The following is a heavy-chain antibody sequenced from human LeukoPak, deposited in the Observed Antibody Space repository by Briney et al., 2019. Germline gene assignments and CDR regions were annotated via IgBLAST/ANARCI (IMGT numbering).Heavy chain of an antibody. D-gene: IGHD2-2*01. V-gene: IGHV3-23*01. CDR3: AKDSEKKLPAASFFDI. CDR2: ISGSGGST. CDR1: GFTFSSYA. Sequence: PGGSLRLSCAASGFTFSSYAMSWVRQAPGKGLEWVSAISGSGGSTYYADSVKGRFTISRDNSKSTLYLQMNSLRAEDTAVYYCAKDSEKKLPAASFFDIWGQGTMVTVSS. J-gene: IGHJ3*02.